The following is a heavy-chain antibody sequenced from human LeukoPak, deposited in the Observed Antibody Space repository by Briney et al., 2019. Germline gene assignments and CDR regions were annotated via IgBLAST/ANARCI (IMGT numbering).Heavy chain of an antibody. V-gene: IGHV3-23*01. D-gene: IGHD3-10*01. J-gene: IGHJ4*02. CDR1: GFTFSSYA. Sequence: GASLRLSCAASGFTFSSYAMSWVRQAPGKGLEWGSAISGSGGSRYYADSVKGRFTISRDNSKNTLYLQMNSLRAEDTAVYYCAKSRGFGESANDYWGQGTLVTVSS. CDR3: AKSRGFGESANDY. CDR2: ISGSGGSR.